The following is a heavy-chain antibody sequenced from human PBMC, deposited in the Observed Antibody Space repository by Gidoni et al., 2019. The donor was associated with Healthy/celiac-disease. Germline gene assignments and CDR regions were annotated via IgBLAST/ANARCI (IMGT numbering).Heavy chain of an antibody. Sequence: QVQLVESGGGVVQPGRSLRLSYAASGFTFSSYCMPWVRQAPGKGLEWVAVISYDGSNKYYADSVKGRFTISRDNSKNTLYLQMNSLRAEDTAVYYCAKDLPYYDFWSGYHDAFDIWGQGTMVTVSS. J-gene: IGHJ3*02. CDR3: AKDLPYYDFWSGYHDAFDI. D-gene: IGHD3-3*01. V-gene: IGHV3-30*18. CDR2: ISYDGSNK. CDR1: GFTFSSYC.